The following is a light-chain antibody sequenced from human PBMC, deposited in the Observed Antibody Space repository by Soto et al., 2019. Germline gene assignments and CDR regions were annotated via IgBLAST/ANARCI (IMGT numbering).Light chain of an antibody. Sequence: QSALTQPASVSGSPGQSITISCTGTTSDVGGYDYVSWYQQHPGQAPKLLIYEVSKRPSGVPDRFSGSKSGNTASLTISGLQAEDEADYYCCSYAGTYPHVVFGGGTKVTVL. J-gene: IGLJ2*01. V-gene: IGLV2-11*01. CDR1: TSDVGGYDY. CDR3: CSYAGTYPHVV. CDR2: EVS.